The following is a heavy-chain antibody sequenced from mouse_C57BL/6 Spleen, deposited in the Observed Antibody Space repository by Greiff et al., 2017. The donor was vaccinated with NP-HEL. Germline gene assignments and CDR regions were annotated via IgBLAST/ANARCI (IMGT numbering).Heavy chain of an antibody. CDR1: GFTFSDYY. D-gene: IGHD3-1*01. CDR3: ARGGSLYAMDY. V-gene: IGHV5-16*01. J-gene: IGHJ4*01. CDR2: INYDGSST. Sequence: EVMLVESEGGLVQPGSSMKLSCTASGFTFSDYYMAWVRQVPEKGLEWVANINYDGSSTYYLDSLKSRFIISRDNAKNILYLQMSSLKSEDTATYYCARGGSLYAMDYWGQGTSVTVSS.